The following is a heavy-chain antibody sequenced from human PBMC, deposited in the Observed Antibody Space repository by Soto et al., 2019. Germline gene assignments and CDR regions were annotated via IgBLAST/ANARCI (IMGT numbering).Heavy chain of an antibody. CDR2: IIPIFGTA. V-gene: IGHV1-69*13. Sequence: SVKVSCKASGGTFSNYAISWVRQAPGQGLEWMGGIIPIFGTANYAQKFQGRVTITADESTSTAYMELSSLRSEDTAVYYCARGDCSGGSCHEKYYYYYYGMDVWGQGTTVTVSS. CDR1: GGTFSNYA. CDR3: ARGDCSGGSCHEKYYYYYYGMDV. J-gene: IGHJ6*02. D-gene: IGHD2-15*01.